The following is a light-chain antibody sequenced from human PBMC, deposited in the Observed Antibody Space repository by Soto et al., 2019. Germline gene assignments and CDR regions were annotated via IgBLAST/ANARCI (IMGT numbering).Light chain of an antibody. J-gene: IGKJ1*01. CDR2: DAS. V-gene: IGKV1-5*01. Sequence: DIQMTQSPSTLSASVGDRVTISCRASQSISSWLAWYQQKPGKAPKLLIYDASSLESGVPSRFSGSGFGTEFTLTISSLKPDDFATYYCQQYNSYSPWTFGQGTKVEIK. CDR1: QSISSW. CDR3: QQYNSYSPWT.